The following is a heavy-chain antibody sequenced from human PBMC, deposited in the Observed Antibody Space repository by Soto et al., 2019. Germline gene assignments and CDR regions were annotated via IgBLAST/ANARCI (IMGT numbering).Heavy chain of an antibody. CDR3: ARDPRAVATIGGFDY. D-gene: IGHD5-12*01. V-gene: IGHV3-21*01. CDR2: ISSSSSYI. J-gene: IGHJ4*02. CDR1: GCNFSSYS. Sequence: GPQRHSYTASGCNFSSYSMNWVRKAPGKGLEWVSSISSSSSYIYYADSVKGRFTISRDNAKNSLYLQMNSLRAEDTAVYYCARDPRAVATIGGFDYWGQGTLVPGFS.